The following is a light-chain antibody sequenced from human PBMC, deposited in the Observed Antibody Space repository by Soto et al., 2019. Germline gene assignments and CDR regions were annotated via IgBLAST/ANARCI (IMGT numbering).Light chain of an antibody. CDR2: KDS. V-gene: IGLV3-25*03. J-gene: IGLJ2*01. Sequence: SYELTQPHSVSVSPGQTARITCSGDALPNQYAYWYQQKPGQAPVLVIYKDSERPSGIPERFSGSSSGTTVTLTISGVQAEDEADYYCQSADSSGTYVVFGGGTKLTVL. CDR1: ALPNQY. CDR3: QSADSSGTYVV.